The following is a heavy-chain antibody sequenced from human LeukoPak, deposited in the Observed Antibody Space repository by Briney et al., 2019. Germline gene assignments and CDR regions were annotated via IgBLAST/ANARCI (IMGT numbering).Heavy chain of an antibody. Sequence: SVKVSCKASGGTFSSYAISWVRQGPGQGLEWMGRIIPILGIANYAQKFQGRVTITADKSTSTAYMELSSLRSEDTAVYYCARDLEDYYDSSGYYAYDYWGQGTLVTVSS. V-gene: IGHV1-69*04. J-gene: IGHJ4*02. D-gene: IGHD3-22*01. CDR2: IIPILGIA. CDR1: GGTFSSYA. CDR3: ARDLEDYYDSSGYYAYDY.